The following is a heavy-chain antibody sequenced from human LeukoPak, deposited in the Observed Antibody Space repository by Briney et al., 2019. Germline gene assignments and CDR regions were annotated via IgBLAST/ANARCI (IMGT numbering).Heavy chain of an antibody. CDR2: MNPNSGNT. CDR3: ARRTRYCSGGSCYFWFDP. D-gene: IGHD2-15*01. V-gene: IGHV1-8*01. J-gene: IGHJ5*02. CDR1: GYTFTSYD. Sequence: ASVKVSCKASGYTFTSYDMNWVRQATGQGLEWMGWMNPNSGNTGYAQKFQGRVTMTRNTSISTAYMELSSLRSEDTAVYYCARRTRYCSGGSCYFWFDPWGQGTLVTVSS.